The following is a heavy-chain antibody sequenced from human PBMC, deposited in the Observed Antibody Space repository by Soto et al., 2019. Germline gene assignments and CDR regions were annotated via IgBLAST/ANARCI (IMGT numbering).Heavy chain of an antibody. CDR2: FYQGGST. CDR1: GESLNYYY. Sequence: HVQLRQWGAGLLKPSDTLSLTCAVYGESLNYYYWSWIRQAPGKGLEWIGEFYQGGSTHYNPSVKSRVTISVDRSSQQFSLKLTSVTAADTATYYCARGMWPDRFANWGQGTLVTVSS. CDR3: ARGMWPDRFAN. J-gene: IGHJ5*02. V-gene: IGHV4-34*01. D-gene: IGHD2-21*01.